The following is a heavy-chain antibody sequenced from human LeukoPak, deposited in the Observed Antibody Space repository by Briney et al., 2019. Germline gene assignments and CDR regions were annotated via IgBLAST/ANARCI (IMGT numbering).Heavy chain of an antibody. V-gene: IGHV4-59*08. Sequence: SETLSLTCTVSGGPISSYYWSWIRQPPGKGLEWIGYIYYSGSTNYNPSLKSRVTISVDTSKNQFSLKLSSVTAADTAVYYCARRMIGYFDYWGQGTLVTVSS. D-gene: IGHD2-21*01. J-gene: IGHJ4*02. CDR1: GGPISSYY. CDR2: IYYSGST. CDR3: ARRMIGYFDY.